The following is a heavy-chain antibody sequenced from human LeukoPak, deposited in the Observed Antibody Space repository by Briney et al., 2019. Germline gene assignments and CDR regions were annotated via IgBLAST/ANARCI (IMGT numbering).Heavy chain of an antibody. V-gene: IGHV3-23*01. Sequence: GGSLRLSCAASGFTFSSYAMSWVRQAPGKGLEWVSAISGSGGSTYYADSVKGRFTISRDNSKNTLYLQMNSLRAEDTAVYYCAKDLRFYYGSGRPWREAMGYWGQGTLVTVSS. CDR2: ISGSGGST. D-gene: IGHD3-10*01. CDR3: AKDLRFYYGSGRPWREAMGY. CDR1: GFTFSSYA. J-gene: IGHJ4*02.